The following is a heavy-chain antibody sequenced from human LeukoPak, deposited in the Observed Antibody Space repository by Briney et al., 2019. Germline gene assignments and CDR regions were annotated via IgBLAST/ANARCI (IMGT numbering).Heavy chain of an antibody. CDR1: GFTFSNYA. CDR2: ISGSGVFT. J-gene: IGHJ4*02. V-gene: IGHV3-23*01. Sequence: PGGSLRLSCAASGFTFSNYAMSWVRQAPGKGLEWVSAISGSGVFTYYADSVKGRFAISRDNSKNTLYVQTNSLRVEDTAIYYCAGPYWGQGTLVTVSS. CDR3: AGPY.